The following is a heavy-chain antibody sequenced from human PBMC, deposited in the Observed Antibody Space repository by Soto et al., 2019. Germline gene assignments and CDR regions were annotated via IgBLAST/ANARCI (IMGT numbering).Heavy chain of an antibody. Sequence: SETLSLTCSVSGADINTYSWTWIRQPAGKGLEWIGRIYTSASINYNPSLKGRVTLSVDTSTNQVSLRLASVTAADTAIYYCARDREAGYNFYYGMDVWGQGTTVTVS. V-gene: IGHV4-4*07. CDR3: ARDREAGYNFYYGMDV. J-gene: IGHJ6*02. CDR1: GADINTYS. CDR2: IYTSASI. D-gene: IGHD6-19*01.